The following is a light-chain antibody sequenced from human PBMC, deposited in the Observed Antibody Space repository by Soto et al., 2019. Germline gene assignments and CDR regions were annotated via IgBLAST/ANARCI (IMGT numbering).Light chain of an antibody. Sequence: EIVLTQSPATLSLSPGERATLSCRASQSVSSYLAWYQQKPGQAPRLLIYDASNRATGIPARFSGSGSGTDFTLTISSLEPEDFAVYYCQQRINWPPSVTFGQGTRLEI. V-gene: IGKV3-11*01. CDR1: QSVSSY. CDR3: QQRINWPPSVT. J-gene: IGKJ5*01. CDR2: DAS.